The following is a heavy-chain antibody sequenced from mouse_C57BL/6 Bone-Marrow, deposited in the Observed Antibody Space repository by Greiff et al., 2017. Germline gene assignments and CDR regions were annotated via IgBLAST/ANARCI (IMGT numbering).Heavy chain of an antibody. CDR3: ASSYYDYDEYFDV. CDR2: IDPSDSYT. V-gene: IGHV1-69*01. J-gene: IGHJ1*03. Sequence: QVQLQQPGAELVMPGASVKLSCKASGYTFTSYWMHWVKQRPGQGLEWIGEIDPSDSYTNYNQKFTGKSTLTVDKSSSTAYMQLSSLTSEDSAVYYCASSYYDYDEYFDVWGTGTTVTVSS. D-gene: IGHD2-4*01. CDR1: GYTFTSYW.